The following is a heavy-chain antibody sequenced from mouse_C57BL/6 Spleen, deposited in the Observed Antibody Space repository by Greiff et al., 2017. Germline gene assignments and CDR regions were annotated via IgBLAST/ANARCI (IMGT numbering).Heavy chain of an antibody. D-gene: IGHD1-1*01. CDR2: ILPGSGST. Sequence: QVQLKESGAELMKPGASVKLSCKATGYTFTGYWIEWVKQRPGHGLEWIGEILPGSGSTNYNEKFKGKATFTADTSSNTAYMQLSSLTTEDSAIYYCARGQHYYGSSYGAMDYWGQGTSGTVSS. J-gene: IGHJ4*01. CDR1: GYTFTGYW. V-gene: IGHV1-9*01. CDR3: ARGQHYYGSSYGAMDY.